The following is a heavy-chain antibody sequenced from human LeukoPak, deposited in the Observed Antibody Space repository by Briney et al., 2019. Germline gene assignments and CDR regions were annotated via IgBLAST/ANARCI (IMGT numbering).Heavy chain of an antibody. CDR3: ASICGGDCHMG. CDR1: GASIMTSYY. D-gene: IGHD2-21*02. CDR2: IYFTGRA. V-gene: IGHV4-39*02. Sequence: SETLSLTCTVSGASIMTSYYWDWIRQPPGKGLEWIGSIYFTGRASYNPSLKSRVTISVDTSKNHFSLKLSSVTAADTAVYYCASICGGDCHMGWGQGTLVTVSS. J-gene: IGHJ4*02.